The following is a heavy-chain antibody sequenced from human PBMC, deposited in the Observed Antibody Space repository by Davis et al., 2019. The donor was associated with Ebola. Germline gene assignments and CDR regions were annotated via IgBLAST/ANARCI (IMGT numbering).Heavy chain of an antibody. CDR1: GGSVSSGSYY. CDR3: AGSYSNSNYGMDV. V-gene: IGHV4-61*01. Sequence: PSETLSLTCTVSGGSVSSGSYYWSWIRQPPGKGLEWIGYIYYSGSTNYNPSLKSRVTISVDTSKNQFSLKLSSVTAADTAVYYCAGSYSNSNYGMDVWGQGTTVTVSS. J-gene: IGHJ6*02. D-gene: IGHD4-11*01. CDR2: IYYSGST.